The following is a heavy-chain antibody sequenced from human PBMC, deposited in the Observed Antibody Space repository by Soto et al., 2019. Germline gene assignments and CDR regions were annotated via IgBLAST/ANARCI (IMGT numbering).Heavy chain of an antibody. CDR2: INPNSGGT. J-gene: IGHJ3*02. CDR3: ARDLLPSDLDILTGPDAFDI. V-gene: IGHV1-2*04. Sequence: ASVKVSCKASGYTFTSYDINWVRQATGQGLEWMGWINPNSGGTNYAQKFQGWVTMTRDTSISTAYMELSRLRSDDTAVYYCARDLLPSDLDILTGPDAFDIWGQGTMVTVSS. CDR1: GYTFTSYD. D-gene: IGHD3-9*01.